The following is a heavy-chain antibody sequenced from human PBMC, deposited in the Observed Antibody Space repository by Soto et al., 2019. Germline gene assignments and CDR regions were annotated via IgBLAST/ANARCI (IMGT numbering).Heavy chain of an antibody. CDR3: ASSVEMATISSYFDY. CDR1: GGTFSSYA. D-gene: IGHD5-12*01. V-gene: IGHV1-69*06. Sequence: ASVKVSCKASGGTFSSYAISWVRQAPGQGLEWMGGIIPIFGTANYAQKFQGRVTITADKSTSTAYMELSSLRSEDTAVYYCASSVEMATISSYFDYWGQGTLVTVSS. CDR2: IIPIFGTA. J-gene: IGHJ4*02.